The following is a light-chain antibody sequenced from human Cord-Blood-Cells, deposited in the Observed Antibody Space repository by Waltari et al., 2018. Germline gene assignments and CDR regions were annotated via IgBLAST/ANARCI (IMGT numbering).Light chain of an antibody. J-gene: IGLJ3*02. Sequence: VTISCTGTSSDVGGYNYVSWYQQHPGKAPKLMIYDVSKRPSGVPDRFSGSKSGNTASLTISGLQAEDEADYYCCSYAGSYTWVFGGGTKLTVL. CDR2: DVS. V-gene: IGLV2-11*01. CDR3: CSYAGSYTWV. CDR1: SSDVGGYNY.